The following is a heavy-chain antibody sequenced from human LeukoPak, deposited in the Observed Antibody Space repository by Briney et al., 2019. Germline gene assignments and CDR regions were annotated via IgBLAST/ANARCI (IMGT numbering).Heavy chain of an antibody. D-gene: IGHD3-10*01. CDR1: GFTVSSNY. CDR3: VVYYGSGSSYRFDY. J-gene: IGHJ4*02. Sequence: PGGSLRLSCAASGFTVSSNYMSWVRQAPGKGLEWVSVIYSGGSTYYTDSVKGRFTISRDNSKNTLYLQMNSLRAEDTAVYYCVVYYGSGSSYRFDYWGQGTLVTVSS. CDR2: IYSGGST. V-gene: IGHV3-53*01.